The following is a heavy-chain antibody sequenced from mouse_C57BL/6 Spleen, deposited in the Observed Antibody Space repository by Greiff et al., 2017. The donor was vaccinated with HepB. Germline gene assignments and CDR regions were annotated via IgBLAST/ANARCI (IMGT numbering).Heavy chain of an antibody. CDR2: IDPSDSYT. V-gene: IGHV1-69*01. CDR3: ARGGLGYAMDY. J-gene: IGHJ4*01. CDR1: GYTFTSYW. Sequence: VQLQQPGAELVMPGASVKLSCKASGYTFTSYWMHWVKQRPGQGLEWIGEIDPSDSYTNYNQKFKGKSTLTVDKSSSTAYMQLSSLTSEDSAVYYCARGGLGYAMDYWGQGTSVTVSS.